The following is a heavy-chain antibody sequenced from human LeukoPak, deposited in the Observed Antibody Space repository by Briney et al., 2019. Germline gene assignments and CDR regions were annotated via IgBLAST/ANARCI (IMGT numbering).Heavy chain of an antibody. CDR2: IRYDGSDK. CDR3: ARSSRVPAAINDY. Sequence: GGSLRLSCAASGFTFNRYAMHWVRQAPGKGLEWVAFIRYDGSDKYYADSVKGRFTISRDNAKNSLYLQMNSLRAEDTAVYYCARSSRVPAAINDYWGQGTLVTVSS. CDR1: GFTFNRYA. J-gene: IGHJ4*02. V-gene: IGHV3-30*02. D-gene: IGHD2-2*01.